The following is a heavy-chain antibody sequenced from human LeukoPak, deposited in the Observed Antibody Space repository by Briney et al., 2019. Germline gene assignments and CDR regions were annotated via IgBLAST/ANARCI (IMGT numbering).Heavy chain of an antibody. CDR3: ARSRAFNSGAFDP. D-gene: IGHD1-26*01. CDR2: INHSGST. Sequence: SETLSLTCAVYGGSFSGCYWSWIRQPPGKGLEWIGEINHSGSTNYNPSLKSRVTISVDTSKNQFSLRLNSVTAADTAVYYCARSRAFNSGAFDPWGQGSLVTVSS. J-gene: IGHJ5*02. V-gene: IGHV4-34*01. CDR1: GGSFSGCY.